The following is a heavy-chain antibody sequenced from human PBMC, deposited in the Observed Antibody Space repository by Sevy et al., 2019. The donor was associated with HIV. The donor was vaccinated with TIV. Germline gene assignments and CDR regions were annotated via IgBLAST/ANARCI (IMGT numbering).Heavy chain of an antibody. D-gene: IGHD3-22*01. CDR2: INPNSGGT. Sequence: ASVKVSCKASGYTFTGYSMHWVRQAPGQGLEWMGWINPNSGGTNYAQKFQGRVTMTRDTSISTAYMELSRLRSGDTAVYFCARVWNSDYYDSSGPNWFGTWGQGTLVTVSS. V-gene: IGHV1-2*02. CDR3: ARVWNSDYYDSSGPNWFGT. J-gene: IGHJ5*02. CDR1: GYTFTGYS.